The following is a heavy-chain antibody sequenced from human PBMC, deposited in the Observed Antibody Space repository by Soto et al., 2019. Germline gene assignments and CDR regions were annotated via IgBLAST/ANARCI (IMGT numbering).Heavy chain of an antibody. D-gene: IGHD3-22*01. CDR3: ARGAYYDTSGLRIDY. V-gene: IGHV1-2*02. J-gene: IGHJ4*02. Sequence: ASLKVSCKASGYTFTGDYMHCVRQAPGQVLEWMGWINPNSGGTNYAQKFQGRVTMTRDTSISTAYMELSRLRSDDMAVYYCARGAYYDTSGLRIDYWGQGTLVTVSS. CDR2: INPNSGGT. CDR1: GYTFTGDY.